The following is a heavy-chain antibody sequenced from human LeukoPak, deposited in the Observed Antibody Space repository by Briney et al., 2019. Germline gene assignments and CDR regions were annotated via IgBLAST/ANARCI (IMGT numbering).Heavy chain of an antibody. J-gene: IGHJ4*02. CDR2: IYYSGST. CDR3: ARGYSLDY. D-gene: IGHD5-18*01. V-gene: IGHV4-39*01. CDR1: GGSISSDSYY. Sequence: SETLSLTCTVSGGSISSDSYYWAWIRQPPGKGLEWIASIYYSGSTYYNPSLKSRVTISVDTSRNQFSLKLSSVTAADTAVYYCARGYSLDYWGQGTLVTVSS.